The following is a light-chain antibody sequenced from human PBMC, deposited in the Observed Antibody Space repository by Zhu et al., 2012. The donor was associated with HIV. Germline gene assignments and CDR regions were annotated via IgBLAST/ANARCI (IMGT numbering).Light chain of an antibody. CDR3: HQYDNSWT. CDR2: GAS. CDR1: QSVSSNY. J-gene: IGKJ1*01. V-gene: IGKV3-20*01. Sequence: EIVLTQSPGTLSLSPGGRATLACRASQSVSSNYLIWYQQKPGQAPRPLIYGASDRASGVPDRFSGSGSGTDFTLSISRLEPEDFAVYYCHQYDNSWTFGQGTKVEIK.